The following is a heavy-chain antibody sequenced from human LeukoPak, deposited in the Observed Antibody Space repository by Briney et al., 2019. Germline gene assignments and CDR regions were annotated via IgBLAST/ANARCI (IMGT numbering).Heavy chain of an antibody. D-gene: IGHD5-12*01. CDR1: GFTFSSYG. CDR3: ATEGGTSGYDSLFDY. Sequence: GRSLRLSCAASGFTFSSYGMHWVRQAPDKGLEWVAVISYDGSNKYYADSVKGRFTISRDNSKNTLYLQMNSLRAEDTAVYYCATEGGTSGYDSLFDYWGQGTLVTVSS. V-gene: IGHV3-30*03. J-gene: IGHJ4*02. CDR2: ISYDGSNK.